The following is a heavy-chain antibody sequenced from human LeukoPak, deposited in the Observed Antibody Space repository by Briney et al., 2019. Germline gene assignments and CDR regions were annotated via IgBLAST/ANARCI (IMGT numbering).Heavy chain of an antibody. CDR2: ISSSSSYI. D-gene: IGHD2-2*01. CDR1: GFTFSSYS. J-gene: IGHJ5*02. Sequence: GGSLRLSCAASGFTFSSYSMNWVRQAPGKGLEWVSSISSSSSYIYYADSVKGRFTISRDNAKNSLHLQMNSLRAEDTAVYYCAREPLYCSSTSCWYNWFDPWGQGTLVTVSS. CDR3: AREPLYCSSTSCWYNWFDP. V-gene: IGHV3-21*01.